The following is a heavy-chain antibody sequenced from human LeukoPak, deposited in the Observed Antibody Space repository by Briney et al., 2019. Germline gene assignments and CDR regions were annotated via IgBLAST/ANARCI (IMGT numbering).Heavy chain of an antibody. CDR2: ISAYNGNT. J-gene: IGHJ4*02. D-gene: IGHD6-13*01. CDR3: ARDLNWGAAASWFDY. V-gene: IGHV1-18*04. Sequence: ASVKVSCKASGYTFTSYGISWVRQAPGQGLEWMGWISAYNGNTNYAQKLQGRVTTTTDTSTSTAHMELRSLRSDDTAVYYCARDLNWGAAASWFDYWGQGTLVTVSS. CDR1: GYTFTSYG.